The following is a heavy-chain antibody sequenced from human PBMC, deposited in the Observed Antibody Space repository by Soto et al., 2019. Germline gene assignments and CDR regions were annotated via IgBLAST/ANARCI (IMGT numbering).Heavy chain of an antibody. CDR2: IHYNGNT. CDR1: GDSISAYS. Sequence: PSETLSLTCTVSGDSISAYSWIWVRQPPGKGLEWIGNIHYNGNTKYNPSLKSRVTMSVDTSKNQFSLRLISVTAADTAIYFCGREGNLGRWLQPLDFWGQGTLVTVSS. CDR3: GREGNLGRWLQPLDF. J-gene: IGHJ4*02. D-gene: IGHD5-12*01. V-gene: IGHV4-59*01.